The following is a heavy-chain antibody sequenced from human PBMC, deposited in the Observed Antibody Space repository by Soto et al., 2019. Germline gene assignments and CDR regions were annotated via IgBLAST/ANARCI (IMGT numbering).Heavy chain of an antibody. CDR2: ISGSGDST. CDR1: GFTFSSYA. V-gene: IGHV3-23*01. D-gene: IGHD6-19*01. J-gene: IGHJ1*01. CDR3: AKGVPGIAVAGTGYFQH. Sequence: EVQLLESGGGLVQSGGSLRLSCAASGFTFSSYAMSWVRQAPGKGLEWVSCISGSGDSTYYADSVKGRFTISRDNSKNTLYLQMNSLRAEDTAVYYCAKGVPGIAVAGTGYFQHWGQGTLVTVSS.